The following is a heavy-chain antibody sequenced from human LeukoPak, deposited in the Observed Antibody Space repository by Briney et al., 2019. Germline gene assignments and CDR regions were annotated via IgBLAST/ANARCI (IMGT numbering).Heavy chain of an antibody. CDR2: TSSSGTYK. J-gene: IGHJ4*02. V-gene: IGHV3-23*01. D-gene: IGHD5-12*01. Sequence: GGSLRLSCTASGFTFSSYAMSWVRQAPGKGLEWVSGTSSSGTYKWHADSVKGRFSISRDNSKKAVYLEMNSLRAEDRATYYRARDEDLYSPSWYLFAYWGQGNLVTVS. CDR3: ARDEDLYSPSWYLFAY. CDR1: GFTFSSYA.